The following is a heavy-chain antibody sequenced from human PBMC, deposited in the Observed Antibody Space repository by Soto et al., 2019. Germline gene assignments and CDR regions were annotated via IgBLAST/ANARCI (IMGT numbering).Heavy chain of an antibody. V-gene: IGHV4-30-4*01. J-gene: IGHJ3*02. CDR2: IYSTGST. D-gene: IGHD3-16*01. Sequence: QVQLQESGPGLVKPSQTLSLTCTVSGGSISSGDYYWNWIRQPPGKVLEWIGFIYSTGSTYYNPSLKSRLTISVDMSKNQFSLKLTSVTAADTAVYFCARNDYDYVWESPGGDAFDIWGQATMVTVSS. CDR1: GGSISSGDYY. CDR3: ARNDYDYVWESPGGDAFDI.